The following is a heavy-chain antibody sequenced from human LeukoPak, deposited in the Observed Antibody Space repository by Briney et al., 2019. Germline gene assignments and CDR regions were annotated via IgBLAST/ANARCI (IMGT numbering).Heavy chain of an antibody. J-gene: IGHJ4*02. CDR3: PRAPIYGDSAGYFDS. V-gene: IGHV3-9*01. D-gene: IGHD4-17*01. CDR2: ITWNSDKI. Sequence: GRSLRLSCAASGFIFDDYAMHWVRQVPGRGLEWVSGITWNSDKIAYAGSVKGRFTISRDNAKKSLYLQMNSLRDEDTALYYCPRAPIYGDSAGYFDSWGQGTLVTVSS. CDR1: GFIFDDYA.